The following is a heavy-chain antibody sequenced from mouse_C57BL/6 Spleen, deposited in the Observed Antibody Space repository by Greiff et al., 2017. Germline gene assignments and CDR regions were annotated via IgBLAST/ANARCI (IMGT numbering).Heavy chain of an antibody. V-gene: IGHV1-81*01. Sequence: VQLQQSGAELARPGASVKLSCKASGYTFTSYGISWVKQRTGQGLEWIGEIYPRSGNTYYNEKFKGKATLTADKSSSTAYMELRSLTSEDSAVYFCARGTTVVATQGYFDVWGTGTTVTVSS. CDR2: IYPRSGNT. CDR1: GYTFTSYG. J-gene: IGHJ1*03. D-gene: IGHD1-1*01. CDR3: ARGTTVVATQGYFDV.